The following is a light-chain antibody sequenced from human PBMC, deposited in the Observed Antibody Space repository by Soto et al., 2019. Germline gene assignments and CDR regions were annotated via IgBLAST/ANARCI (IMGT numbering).Light chain of an antibody. Sequence: EIVLTQSPATLSLSPGERATLSCRASPSVSNYLAWYQQKPGQAPRLLIYGASSRATGIPDRFSGSGSGTDFTLTINRVEPEDFAVYFCQQYAGSPRTFGQGTKVDI. CDR3: QQYAGSPRT. J-gene: IGKJ1*01. V-gene: IGKV3-20*01. CDR2: GAS. CDR1: PSVSNY.